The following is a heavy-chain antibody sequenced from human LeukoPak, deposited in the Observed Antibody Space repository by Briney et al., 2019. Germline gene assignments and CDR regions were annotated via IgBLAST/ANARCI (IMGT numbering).Heavy chain of an antibody. Sequence: GGSLRLSCAASGFPFDVYAMRWVRQPPGKGLGWVSGISWNSGSIGYADSVKGRFTISRDNAKNSLYLQMNSLRAEDTALYYCASSLVAGRNFDYWGQGTLVTVSS. CDR2: ISWNSGSI. CDR3: ASSLVAGRNFDY. J-gene: IGHJ4*02. V-gene: IGHV3-9*01. D-gene: IGHD6-19*01. CDR1: GFPFDVYA.